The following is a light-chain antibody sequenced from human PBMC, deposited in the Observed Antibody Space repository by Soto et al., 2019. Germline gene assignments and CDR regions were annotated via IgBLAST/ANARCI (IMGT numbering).Light chain of an antibody. CDR1: QSVSSN. J-gene: IGKJ1*01. CDR3: QKYNDWPLT. V-gene: IGKV3-15*01. CDR2: GAF. Sequence: EILMTQSPVTLSVSPGERATLSCRASQSVSSNLAWYQQKPGQAPSLLIYGAFTRATGIPARFSGTGSGTEFTLTISSLQSEDFALYYCQKYNDWPLTFGQGTKVDI.